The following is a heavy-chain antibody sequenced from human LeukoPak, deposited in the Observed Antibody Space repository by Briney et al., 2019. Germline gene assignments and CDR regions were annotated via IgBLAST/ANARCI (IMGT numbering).Heavy chain of an antibody. CDR2: IYYSGST. Sequence: SETLSLTCTVSGGSISSYYWSWIRQSPGKGLEWIGFIYYSGSTTYNPSHESRVTISVDTSKNQFSLKLSSVTAADPAVYYCARDKKGTSCYDYWGQGTLVTVSS. V-gene: IGHV4-59*01. CDR3: ARDKKGTSCYDY. J-gene: IGHJ4*02. D-gene: IGHD2-2*01. CDR1: GGSISSYY.